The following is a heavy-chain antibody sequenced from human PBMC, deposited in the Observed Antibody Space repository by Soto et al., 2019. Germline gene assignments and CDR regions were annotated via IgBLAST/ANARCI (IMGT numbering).Heavy chain of an antibody. CDR2: ISGSGGST. J-gene: IGHJ5*02. D-gene: IGHD3-3*01. V-gene: IGHV3-23*01. Sequence: PGGSLRLSCAASGFTFSSYAMSWVRQAPGKGLEWVSAISGSGGSTYYADSVKGRFTISRDNSKNTLYLQMNSLRAEDTAVYYCAKDRKYDFWSGYINWFDPWGPGTLVT. CDR3: AKDRKYDFWSGYINWFDP. CDR1: GFTFSSYA.